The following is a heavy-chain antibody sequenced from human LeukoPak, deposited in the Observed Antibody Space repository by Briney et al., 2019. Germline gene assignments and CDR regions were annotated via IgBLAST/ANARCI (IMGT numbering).Heavy chain of an antibody. CDR1: GILVSSNY. CDR2: LSGSGSST. CDR3: AKDGGWNFDY. V-gene: IGHV3-23*01. D-gene: IGHD6-19*01. Sequence: GGSLRLSCVASGILVSSNYMSWVRQAPGKGLEWVSALSGSGSSTYYADSVKGRFTISRDNSKNTLYLQMNSLSAEDTAVYYCAKDGGWNFDYWGQGTLVTFSS. J-gene: IGHJ4*02.